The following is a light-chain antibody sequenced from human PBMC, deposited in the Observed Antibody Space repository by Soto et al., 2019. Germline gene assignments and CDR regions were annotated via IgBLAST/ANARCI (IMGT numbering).Light chain of an antibody. V-gene: IGLV2-14*01. CDR3: SSYRSGSTLV. Sequence: QSALTQPASVSGSPGQSITISCTGTSSDIGGSNYVSWYQQHPGKAPKLMIYDVHNRPSGISNRFSGSKSGNTASLTISGLQAEDEADYYCSSYRSGSTLVFGGGTKLTV. CDR1: SSDIGGSNY. J-gene: IGLJ2*01. CDR2: DVH.